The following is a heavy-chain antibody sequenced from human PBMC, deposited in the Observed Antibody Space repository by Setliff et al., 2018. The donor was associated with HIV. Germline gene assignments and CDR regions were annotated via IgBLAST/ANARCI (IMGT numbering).Heavy chain of an antibody. D-gene: IGHD2-2*01. J-gene: IGHJ6*03. CDR1: GYTFSRYA. Sequence: GASVKVSCKASGYTFSRYAMHWVRQAPGQRLEWMGWINAGNGNTKYSQKFQGRVSIARDTSASTAYMELSSLRSEDTAVYYCARDCSSTSCPGSFNYYYYYYYMDVWGKGTTVTVSS. V-gene: IGHV1-3*01. CDR2: INAGNGNT. CDR3: ARDCSSTSCPGSFNYYYYYYYMDV.